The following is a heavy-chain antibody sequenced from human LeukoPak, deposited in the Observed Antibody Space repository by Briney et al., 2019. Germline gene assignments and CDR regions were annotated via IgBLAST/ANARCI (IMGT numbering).Heavy chain of an antibody. CDR1: GYTFTSYY. CDR3: ARDLRGITMVRGFGERKFDY. D-gene: IGHD3-10*01. Sequence: EASVKVSCKASGYTFTSYYMHWVRQAPGQGLEWMGIINPSGGSTSYAQKFQGRVTMTRDMSTSTVYMELSSLRSEDTAVYYCARDLRGITMVRGFGERKFDYWGQGTLVTVSS. V-gene: IGHV1-46*01. CDR2: INPSGGST. J-gene: IGHJ4*02.